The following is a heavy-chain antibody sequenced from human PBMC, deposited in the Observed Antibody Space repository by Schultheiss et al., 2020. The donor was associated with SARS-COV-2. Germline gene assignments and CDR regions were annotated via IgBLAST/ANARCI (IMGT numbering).Heavy chain of an antibody. V-gene: IGHV3-23*01. CDR2: VGGSGAGA. CDR1: GFNLRIYA. CDR3: ARDQDYGRNAFDI. D-gene: IGHD4/OR15-4a*01. J-gene: IGHJ3*02. Sequence: GGSLRLSCAASGFNLRIYAMSWVRQAPGKGLEWVSSVGGSGAGAHYADSVKGRFTVTRDNAKNSLYLQMNSLRAEDTAVYYCARDQDYGRNAFDIWGQGTMVTVSS.